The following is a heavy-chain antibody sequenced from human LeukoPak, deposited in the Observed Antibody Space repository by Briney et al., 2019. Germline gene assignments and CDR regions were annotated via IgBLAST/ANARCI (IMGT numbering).Heavy chain of an antibody. CDR3: TTNKRS. CDR2: ISSDVNNK. V-gene: IGHV3-30*03. J-gene: IGHJ5*02. D-gene: IGHD1-14*01. Sequence: GRSLRLSCAASGFTFSSFGMHWVRQAPGKGLDWVAVISSDVNNKNYADSVKGRFTISRDNSKRTLYLQMNSLKTEDTAVYYCTTNKRSWGQGTLVTVTS. CDR1: GFTFSSFG.